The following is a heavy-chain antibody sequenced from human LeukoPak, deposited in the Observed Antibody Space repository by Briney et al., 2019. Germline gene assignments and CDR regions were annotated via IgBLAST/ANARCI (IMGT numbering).Heavy chain of an antibody. CDR2: ISAYNGNT. J-gene: IGHJ4*02. D-gene: IGHD6-19*01. V-gene: IGHV1-18*01. CDR3: ARRSAGTIDY. CDR1: GYSFTSYG. Sequence: RASVKVSCKASGYSFTSYGISRVRQAPGQGLEWMGWISAYNGNTNYAQKLQGRVTMTTDTSTTTAYMELRSLRSDDTAVYYCARRSAGTIDYWGQGTLVTVSS.